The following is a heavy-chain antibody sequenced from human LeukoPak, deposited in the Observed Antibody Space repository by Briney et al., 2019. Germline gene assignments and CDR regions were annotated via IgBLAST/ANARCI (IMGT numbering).Heavy chain of an antibody. CDR2: IYYSGST. CDR3: AALHYYDSSAMGD. D-gene: IGHD3-22*01. CDR1: GGSISSSSYY. V-gene: IGHV4-39*07. J-gene: IGHJ4*02. Sequence: PSETLSLTCTVSGGSISSSSYYWGWIRQPPGKGLEWIGSIYYSGSTYYNPSLKSRVTISVDTSKNQFSLKLSSVTAADTAVYYCAALHYYDSSAMGDWGQGTLVTVSS.